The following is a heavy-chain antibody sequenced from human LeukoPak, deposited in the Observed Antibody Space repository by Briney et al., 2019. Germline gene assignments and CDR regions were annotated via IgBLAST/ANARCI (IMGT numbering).Heavy chain of an antibody. V-gene: IGHV4-4*09. J-gene: IGHJ5*02. Sequence: SETLSLTCTVSGGSISSYYWSWIRQPPGKGLEWIGYIYTSGSTNYNPSLKIRVTISIDTSKNQFSLKLSSVTAADTAVYYCARHQLELRWNSWFDPWGQGTLVTVSS. D-gene: IGHD1-7*01. CDR3: ARHQLELRWNSWFDP. CDR1: GGSISSYY. CDR2: IYTSGST.